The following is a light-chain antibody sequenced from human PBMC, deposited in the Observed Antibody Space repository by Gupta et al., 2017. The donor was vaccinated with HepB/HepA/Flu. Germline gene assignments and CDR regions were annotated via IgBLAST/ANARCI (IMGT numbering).Light chain of an antibody. CDR2: LAS. V-gene: IGKV1-39*01. CDR1: QSISTY. CDR3: HKSYQCLYT. J-gene: IGKJ2*01. Sequence: DIQLTQSPSSLSASVGDRVTITCRASQSISTYLNWYQQKPGKAPKLMIYLASSLHSGVSSRCSGSGSGTDFTLTISSVESEDFATYYRHKSYQCLYTLGQGT.